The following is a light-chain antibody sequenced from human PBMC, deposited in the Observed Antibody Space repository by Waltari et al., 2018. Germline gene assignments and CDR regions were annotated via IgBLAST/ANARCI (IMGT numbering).Light chain of an antibody. CDR1: QTVRTTY. Sequence: ELVLTQSQGTLPLSPGERAPFSSRASQTVRTTYLAWYQQKPGQAPTLLIYGTSSRAPGIPDRFSGSGSGTDFSLTISSLEPEDSAVYYCQQYDSSALTFGGGTKVETK. CDR3: QQYDSSALT. J-gene: IGKJ4*01. V-gene: IGKV3-20*01. CDR2: GTS.